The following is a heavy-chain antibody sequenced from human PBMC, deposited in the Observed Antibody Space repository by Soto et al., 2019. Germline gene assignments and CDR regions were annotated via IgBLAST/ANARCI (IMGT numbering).Heavy chain of an antibody. J-gene: IGHJ4*02. CDR1: GYTFTSYY. Sequence: ASVKVSCKASGYTFTSYYMHWVRQAPGQGLEWMGIINPSGGSTSYAQKFQGRVTMTRDTSTSTVYMELSSLRSEDTAVYYCARDLCSGGSCYSGPLDYWGQGTLVTVSS. V-gene: IGHV1-46*01. CDR2: INPSGGST. D-gene: IGHD2-15*01. CDR3: ARDLCSGGSCYSGPLDY.